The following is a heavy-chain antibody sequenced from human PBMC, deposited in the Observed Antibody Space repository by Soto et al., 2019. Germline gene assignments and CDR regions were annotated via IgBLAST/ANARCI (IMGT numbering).Heavy chain of an antibody. J-gene: IGHJ4*02. CDR3: ARDWYYYGSGSYGIFDY. D-gene: IGHD3-10*01. Sequence: QVQLQELGPGLVKPSQTLSLTCTVSGGSISSGGYYWSWIRQHPGKGLEWIGYIYYSGSTYYNPSLKSRVTISVDTSKNQFSLKLSSVTAADTAVYYCARDWYYYGSGSYGIFDYWGQGTLVTVSS. V-gene: IGHV4-31*03. CDR1: GGSISSGGYY. CDR2: IYYSGST.